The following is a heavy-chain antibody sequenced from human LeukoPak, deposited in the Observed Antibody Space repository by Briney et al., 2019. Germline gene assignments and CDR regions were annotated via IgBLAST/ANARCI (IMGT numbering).Heavy chain of an antibody. CDR1: GWSFSGYY. D-gene: IGHD2-15*01. CDR3: ARAPATGYCSGGSCYSDY. V-gene: IGHV4-34*01. Sequence: SETLSLTCAVYGWSFSGYYWSWIRQPPGKGLEWIGEINHSGSTNYNPSLKSRVTISVDTSKNQFSLKLSSVTAADTAVYYCARAPATGYCSGGSCYSDYWGQGTLVTVSS. J-gene: IGHJ4*02. CDR2: INHSGST.